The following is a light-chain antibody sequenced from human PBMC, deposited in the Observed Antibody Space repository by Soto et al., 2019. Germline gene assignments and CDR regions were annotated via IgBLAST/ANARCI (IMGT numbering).Light chain of an antibody. J-gene: IGLJ3*02. Sequence: QSALTQPASVSGSPGQSITISCTGTSSDVGGYTYVSWYQQHPGKAPKLIISDVNSRPSGISNRFSGSKSGNTASLTISGLQAEDEAYYYCSSYTSDITQVFGGGTQLTVL. CDR3: SSYTSDITQV. V-gene: IGLV2-14*01. CDR1: SSDVGGYTY. CDR2: DVN.